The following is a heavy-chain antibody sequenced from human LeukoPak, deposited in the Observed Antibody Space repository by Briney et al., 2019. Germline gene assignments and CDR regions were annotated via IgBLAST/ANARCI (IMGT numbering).Heavy chain of an antibody. Sequence: GSLRLSCAASGFSFSTYWMHWVRQTPGKGVGWGSGIKNDGSSTIYADSVKGRFTISRDNAKNALYLQMNSLRAEDTAVYYCARETGAFDIWGQGTMVTVSS. J-gene: IGHJ3*02. CDR2: IKNDGSST. V-gene: IGHV3-74*01. CDR3: ARETGAFDI. CDR1: GFSFSTYW.